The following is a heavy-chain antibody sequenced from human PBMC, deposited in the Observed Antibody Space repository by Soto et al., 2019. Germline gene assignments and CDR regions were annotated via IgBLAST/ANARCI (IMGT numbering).Heavy chain of an antibody. V-gene: IGHV1-69*08. CDR2: VIPLLDAS. J-gene: IGHJ6*03. CDR3: ASGKSQMTQDRMGFYYYMDV. Sequence: QVQLVQSGAEVKKPGSSVKISCTASGITFNNYTFSWVRRAPGQGLEWMGRVIPLLDASNYAEKFQDRVTITADRSTSTDYMELSGLKSEDSAIYYCASGKSQMTQDRMGFYYYMDVWGKGTTITVSS. CDR1: GITFNNYT. D-gene: IGHD1-1*01.